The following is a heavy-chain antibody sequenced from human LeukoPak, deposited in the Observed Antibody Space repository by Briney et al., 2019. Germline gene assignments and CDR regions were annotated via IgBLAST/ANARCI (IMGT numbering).Heavy chain of an antibody. CDR2: ISGSGGNT. D-gene: IGHD6-6*01. V-gene: IGHV3-23*01. CDR3: AKGGKYSGSGSPDY. J-gene: IGHJ4*02. CDR1: GFTFSTYA. Sequence: GGSLRLSCAASGFTFSTYAMSWVRQAPGQGLEWVSGISGSGGNTYYADTVKGRFTISRDNSYNTLYLQMNSPRAEDTAVYYCAKGGKYSGSGSPDYWGQGTLVTVSS.